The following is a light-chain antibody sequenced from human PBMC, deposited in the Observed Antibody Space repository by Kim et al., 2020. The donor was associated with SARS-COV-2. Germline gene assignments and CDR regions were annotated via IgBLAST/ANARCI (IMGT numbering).Light chain of an antibody. V-gene: IGLV3-19*01. J-gene: IGLJ2*01. CDR2: GKN. CDR1: SLRSYY. Sequence: SSELTQDPAASVALGQTVRITCQGDSLRSYYASWYQQKPGQAPVLVIYGKNNRPSGIPDRFSGSSPGNTASLTITGAQAEDEADYYCNSRDSSGNLVVFG. CDR3: NSRDSSGNLVV.